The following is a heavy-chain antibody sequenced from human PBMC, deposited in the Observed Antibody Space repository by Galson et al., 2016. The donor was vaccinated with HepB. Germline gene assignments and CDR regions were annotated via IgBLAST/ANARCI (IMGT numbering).Heavy chain of an antibody. Sequence: TLSLTCTVSRGSITSGSYYWNWIRHHPGKGLEWIGYIDYSGNTYYNPSLNSRVTISVDTSKIQFSLKLGSVTAADTAVYYCARGRGVKEGDVVATRVGQGFDIWGQGTMVTVSS. V-gene: IGHV4-31*03. D-gene: IGHD5-12*01. CDR3: ARGRGVKEGDVVATRVGQGFDI. CDR1: RGSITSGSYY. CDR2: IDYSGNT. J-gene: IGHJ3*02.